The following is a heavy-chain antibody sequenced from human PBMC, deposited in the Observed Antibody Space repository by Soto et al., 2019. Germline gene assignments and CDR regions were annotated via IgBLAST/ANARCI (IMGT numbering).Heavy chain of an antibody. V-gene: IGHV4-31*03. J-gene: IGHJ6*02. CDR3: AREPLKYYAMDV. Sequence: QVQLQESGPGLVNPSQTLSLTCTVSGASISNGDYYWRWVRQHPGRGLEWIGFIFYSGSTYYNPSLKSRLIISVDTSKNQFSLNLSSVTAADTAVYYCAREPLKYYAMDVWGQGTTVAV. CDR1: GASISNGDYY. CDR2: IFYSGST.